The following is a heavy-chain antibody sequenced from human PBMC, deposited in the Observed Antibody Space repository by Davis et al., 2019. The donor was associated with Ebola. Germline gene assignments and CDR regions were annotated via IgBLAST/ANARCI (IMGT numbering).Heavy chain of an antibody. D-gene: IGHD5-18*01. J-gene: IGHJ6*02. Sequence: GESLKISCAASGFTFSDYYMNWVRQAPGKGLEWVSYISSSSSTIYYADSVKGRFTISRDNAKNSLYLQINSLRDEDTAVYYCARDLRADTAMVSPYYYYYGMDVWGQGTTVTVSS. CDR2: ISSSSSTI. CDR3: ARDLRADTAMVSPYYYYYGMDV. CDR1: GFTFSDYY. V-gene: IGHV3-48*02.